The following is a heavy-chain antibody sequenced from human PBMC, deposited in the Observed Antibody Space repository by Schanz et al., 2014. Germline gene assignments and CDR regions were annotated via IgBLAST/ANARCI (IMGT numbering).Heavy chain of an antibody. CDR2: IYSGGST. D-gene: IGHD4-17*01. Sequence: EAQVVESGGGLVKPGGSLRLSCVASGFTFSSYAMSWVRQAPGKGLEWVSVIYSGGSTYYADSVKGRFTISRDNPKNSLCLQMNSLRAEDTALYYCARVLGGDEGLDQWGQGTLVTVSS. CDR1: GFTFSSYA. V-gene: IGHV3-66*01. CDR3: ARVLGGDEGLDQ. J-gene: IGHJ4*02.